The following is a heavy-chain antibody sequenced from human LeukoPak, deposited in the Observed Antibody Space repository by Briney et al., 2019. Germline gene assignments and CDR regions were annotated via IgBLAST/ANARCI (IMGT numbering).Heavy chain of an antibody. D-gene: IGHD3-3*02. CDR1: GFTFSSYG. CDR3: AKDRSSIVFDY. Sequence: GGSLRLSCAASGFTFSSYGMHLVRQAPGKGLEWVAVISYDGSNKYYADSVKGRFTISRDNSKNTLYLQMNSLRAEDTAVYYCAKDRSSIVFDYWGQGTLVTVSS. J-gene: IGHJ4*02. CDR2: ISYDGSNK. V-gene: IGHV3-30*18.